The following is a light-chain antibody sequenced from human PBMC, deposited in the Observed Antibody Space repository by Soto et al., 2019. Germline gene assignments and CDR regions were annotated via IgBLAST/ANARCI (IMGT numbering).Light chain of an antibody. J-gene: IGKJ1*01. CDR2: GAS. V-gene: IGKV3-15*01. CDR3: QQYNNWPPWT. Sequence: EIVMTQSPDTLSVSPGERATLSCRASHRVSSNLAWYQQKPGQAPRLLIYGASTRGTGIPARFSGSGSGTEFTLTISSLQSEDFAVYYCQQYNNWPPWTFGQGTKVEIK. CDR1: HRVSSN.